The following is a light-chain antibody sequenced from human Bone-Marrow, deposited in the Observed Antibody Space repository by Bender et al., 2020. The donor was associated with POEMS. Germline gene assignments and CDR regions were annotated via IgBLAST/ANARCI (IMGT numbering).Light chain of an antibody. J-gene: IGLJ3*02. CDR2: LNSDGSH. CDR3: SSWDDSLSGWV. Sequence: QLVLTQSPSASASLGASVRLTCTLSSGHSRYAIAWHQQQTEKGPRFLMNLNSDGSHTKGDGIPDRFSGSSSGTERYLTISSLQSEDEGDYYCSSWDDSLSGWVFGGGTKLTVL. CDR1: SGHSRYA. V-gene: IGLV4-69*01.